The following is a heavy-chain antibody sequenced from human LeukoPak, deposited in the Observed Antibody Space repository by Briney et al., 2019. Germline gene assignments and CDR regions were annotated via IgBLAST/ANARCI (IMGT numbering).Heavy chain of an antibody. V-gene: IGHV4-34*01. D-gene: IGHD6-19*01. CDR1: GGSFSGYY. CDR2: INHSGST. J-gene: IGHJ4*02. Sequence: NSSETLSLTCAVYGGSFSGYYWSWIRQPPGKGLEWIGEINHSGSTNYNPSLKSRVTISVDTSKNQFSLKLSSVTAADTAVYYCASDSSGWSDYWGQGTLVTVSS. CDR3: ASDSSGWSDY.